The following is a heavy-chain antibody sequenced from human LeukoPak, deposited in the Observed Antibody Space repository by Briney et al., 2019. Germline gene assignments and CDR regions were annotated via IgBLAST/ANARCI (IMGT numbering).Heavy chain of an antibody. CDR3: ARGRVAAAGTDY. V-gene: IGHV4-34*01. CDR2: INHSGST. J-gene: IGHJ4*02. CDR1: GGSFSGYY. Sequence: PSETLSLTCAVYGGSFSGYYWSWIPQPPGKGLEWIGEINHSGSTNYNPSLKSRVTISVDTSKNQFSLKLSSVTAAGTAVYYCARGRVAAAGTDYWGQGTLVTVSS. D-gene: IGHD6-13*01.